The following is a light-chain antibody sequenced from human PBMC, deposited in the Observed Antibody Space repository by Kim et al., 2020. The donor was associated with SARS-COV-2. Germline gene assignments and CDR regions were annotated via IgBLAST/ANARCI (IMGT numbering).Light chain of an antibody. CDR1: RSDVGGYKY. CDR2: DVS. CDR3: SSYTSSSLWV. V-gene: IGLV2-14*04. J-gene: IGLJ3*02. Sequence: GQSITVSCTGTRSDVGGYKYVSWYQQHPGKAPKLVIYDVSKRPSGVSNRFSGSKSGNTASLTISGLQAEDEADYYCSSYTSSSLWVFGGGTQLTVL.